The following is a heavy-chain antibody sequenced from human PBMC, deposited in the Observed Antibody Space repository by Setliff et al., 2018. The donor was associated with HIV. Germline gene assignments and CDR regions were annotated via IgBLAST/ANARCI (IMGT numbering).Heavy chain of an antibody. CDR3: ARETVVTPAGHYYYMDV. V-gene: IGHV4-31*03. J-gene: IGHJ6*03. D-gene: IGHD2-21*02. CDR2: IYYSGST. Sequence: SETLSLTCTVSGGSISSSSYYWSWIRQHPGKGLEWIGYIYYSGSTYYNPSLKSRVTISVDTSKNQFSLKLSSVTAADTAVYYCARETVVTPAGHYYYMDVWGKGTTVTVSS. CDR1: GGSISSSSYY.